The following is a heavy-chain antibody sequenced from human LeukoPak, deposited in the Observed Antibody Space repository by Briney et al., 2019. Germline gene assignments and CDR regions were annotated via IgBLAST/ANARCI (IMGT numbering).Heavy chain of an antibody. Sequence: PGGSLTLSCAAYAFTFSSSGMHWDRPAPGKGLEWVAFIRNDGTNKYHADSVKGRFTISRDNSKHTLYLQMNSLRVEDTTVYYCAKDRTGTYFDYWGQGILVTVSS. V-gene: IGHV3-30*02. J-gene: IGHJ4*02. CDR1: AFTFSSSG. CDR2: IRNDGTNK. CDR3: AKDRTGTYFDY. D-gene: IGHD1-7*01.